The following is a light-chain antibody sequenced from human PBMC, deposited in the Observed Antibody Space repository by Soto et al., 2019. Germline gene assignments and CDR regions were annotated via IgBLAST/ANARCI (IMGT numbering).Light chain of an antibody. CDR3: QQRYNSRT. Sequence: EIVLTQYQGTLSLSPGERATLSCRASQSVSSNLAWYQQKPGQAPRLLIYGASTRATGIPARFSGSGSGTEFTLTISSLQSEDFAVYYCQQRYNSRTFGQGTKV. CDR2: GAS. J-gene: IGKJ1*01. V-gene: IGKV3-15*01. CDR1: QSVSSN.